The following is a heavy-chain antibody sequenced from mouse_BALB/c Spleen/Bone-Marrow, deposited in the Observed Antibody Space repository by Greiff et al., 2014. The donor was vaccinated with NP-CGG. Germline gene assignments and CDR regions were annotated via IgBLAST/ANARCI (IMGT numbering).Heavy chain of an antibody. V-gene: IGHV5-6-5*01. CDR3: AKRGAYGNFWFAY. CDR2: ISSGGST. CDR1: GFTLSSYA. Sequence: EVQVVESGGGLVKPGGSLKLSCAASGFTLSSYAMSWVRQTPEKRLEWVASISSGGSTYYPDSVKGRFTISRDNARNILYLQMSSLRSEDTAMYYCAKRGAYGNFWFAYWGQGTLVTVSA. J-gene: IGHJ3*01. D-gene: IGHD2-10*02.